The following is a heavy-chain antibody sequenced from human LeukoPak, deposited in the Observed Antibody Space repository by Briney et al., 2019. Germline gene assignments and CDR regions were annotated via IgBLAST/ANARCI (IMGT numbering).Heavy chain of an antibody. CDR1: GFTFSSYS. CDR3: AKVYCSSSNCSPRSDY. V-gene: IGHV3-21*04. CDR2: ITTSSTYI. Sequence: GGSLRLSCAASGFTFSSYSMNWVRQAPGKGLEWVSSITTSSTYIYYADSVKGRFTISRDNGKNSLYLQMNSLRAEDTAVYHCAKVYCSSSNCSPRSDYWGQGTLVFVSS. D-gene: IGHD2-2*01. J-gene: IGHJ4*02.